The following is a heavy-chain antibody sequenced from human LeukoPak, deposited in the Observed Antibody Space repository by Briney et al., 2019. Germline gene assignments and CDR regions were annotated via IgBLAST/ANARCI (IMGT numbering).Heavy chain of an antibody. D-gene: IGHD2-2*02. CDR2: IISSSSTI. CDR3: AREGGQYCSSTSCYSEGFDY. Sequence: GGSLRLSXAASGFTFSSYSMNWVRQAPGKGLEWVSYIISSSSTIYYADSVKGRFTISRDNAKNSLYLQMNSLRAEDTAVYYCAREGGQYCSSTSCYSEGFDYWGQGTLVTVSS. V-gene: IGHV3-48*01. CDR1: GFTFSSYS. J-gene: IGHJ4*02.